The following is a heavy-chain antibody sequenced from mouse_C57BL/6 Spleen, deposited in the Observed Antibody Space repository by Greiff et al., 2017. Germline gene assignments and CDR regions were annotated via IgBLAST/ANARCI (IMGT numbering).Heavy chain of an antibody. Sequence: EVQRVESGGGLVKPGGSLKLSCAASGFTFSSYAMSWVRQTPEKRLEWVATISDGGSYTYYPDNVKGRFTISRDNAKNNLYLQMSHLKSDDTAMYYCARGGQLRLRYYFDYWGQGTTLTVSS. CDR1: GFTFSSYA. CDR2: ISDGGSYT. J-gene: IGHJ2*01. D-gene: IGHD3-2*02. CDR3: ARGGQLRLRYYFDY. V-gene: IGHV5-4*01.